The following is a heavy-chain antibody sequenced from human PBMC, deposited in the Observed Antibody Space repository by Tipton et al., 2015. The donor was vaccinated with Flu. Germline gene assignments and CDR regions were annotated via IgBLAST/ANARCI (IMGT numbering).Heavy chain of an antibody. J-gene: IGHJ4*02. V-gene: IGHV4-31*03. CDR1: GASIRSGGYY. CDR3: ASKVANWGVWEPLDY. Sequence: TLSLTCTVSGASIRSGGYYWSWIRQHPGKGLEWIGYIYYSGGTYYDTYYNPSLKSRVTVSVDTSKNQFSLKVNSVTAADTAIYYCASKVANWGVWEPLDYWGQGTLVTVSS. CDR2: IYYSGGTYYDT. D-gene: IGHD7-27*01.